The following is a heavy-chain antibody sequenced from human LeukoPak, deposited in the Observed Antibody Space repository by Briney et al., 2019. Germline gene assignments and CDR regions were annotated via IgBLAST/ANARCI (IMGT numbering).Heavy chain of an antibody. CDR3: ARDRTMVRGVIRTGIDY. CDR1: GGSFSGYY. CDR2: INHSGST. D-gene: IGHD3-10*01. Sequence: PSETLSLTCAVYGGSFSGYYWSWIRQPPGKGLEWIGEINHSGSTNYNPSLKSRVTISVDTSKNQFPLKLSSVTAADTAVYYCARDRTMVRGVIRTGIDYWGQGTLVTVSS. J-gene: IGHJ4*02. V-gene: IGHV4-34*01.